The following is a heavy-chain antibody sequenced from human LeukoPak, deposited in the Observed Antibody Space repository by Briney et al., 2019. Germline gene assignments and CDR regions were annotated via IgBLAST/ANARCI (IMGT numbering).Heavy chain of an antibody. V-gene: IGHV3-48*03. CDR3: ARVKRIYDSSGYYNDAFDI. D-gene: IGHD3-22*01. CDR2: ISSSGSTI. J-gene: IGHJ3*02. CDR1: GFTFSSYE. Sequence: GGSLRLSCAASGFTFSSYEMNWVGQAPGKGLEWVSYISSSGSTIYYADSVKGRFTISRDNAKNSLYLQMNSLRAEDTAVYYCARVKRIYDSSGYYNDAFDIWGQGTMVTVSS.